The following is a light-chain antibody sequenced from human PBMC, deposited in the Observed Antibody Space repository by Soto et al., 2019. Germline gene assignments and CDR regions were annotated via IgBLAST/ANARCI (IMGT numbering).Light chain of an antibody. V-gene: IGKV3-20*01. CDR1: QNISSSS. Sequence: EIVLTQSPGTLSLSPGERATLSCRASQNISSSSLAWYQQKPGQAPRLLIHAASSRATGIPDRFSGSGSGTDFTLTISRLEPEDFAVYYCQQYNNWPWTFGQGTKVEIK. CDR3: QQYNNWPWT. CDR2: AAS. J-gene: IGKJ1*01.